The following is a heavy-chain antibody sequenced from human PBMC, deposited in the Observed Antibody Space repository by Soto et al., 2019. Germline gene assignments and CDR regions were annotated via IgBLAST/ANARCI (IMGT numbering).Heavy chain of an antibody. V-gene: IGHV3-30*18. Sequence: GGSLRLSCAASGFTFSSYGMHWVRQAPGKGLEWVAVISYDGSNKYYADSVKGRFTISRDNSKNTLYLQMNSLRAEDTAVYYCAKEGGYSYGYSVYWGQGTLVTVSS. CDR1: GFTFSSYG. D-gene: IGHD5-18*01. CDR3: AKEGGYSYGYSVY. J-gene: IGHJ4*02. CDR2: ISYDGSNK.